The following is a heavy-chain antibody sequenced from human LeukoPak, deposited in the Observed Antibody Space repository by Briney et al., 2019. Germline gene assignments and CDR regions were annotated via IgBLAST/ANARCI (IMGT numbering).Heavy chain of an antibody. CDR1: GGSISRYY. V-gene: IGHV4-59*03. D-gene: IGHD2-2*01. CDR2: IDYSGST. Sequence: KPSETLSLTCTVSGGSISRYYWSWIRQPPGKGLEWIGYIDYSGSTNYNSSLKSRVSISVDTSKSQFSLRLRSVTAADTAVYYCATRSRSYWYFDLWGRGTLVTVSS. CDR3: ATRSRSYWYFDL. J-gene: IGHJ2*01.